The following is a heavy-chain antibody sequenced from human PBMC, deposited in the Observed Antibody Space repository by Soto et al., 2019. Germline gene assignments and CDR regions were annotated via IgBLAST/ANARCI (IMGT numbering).Heavy chain of an antibody. V-gene: IGHV3-30*18. D-gene: IGHD2-15*01. CDR3: AKELLPYYYYGMDV. CDR2: ISYDGSNK. J-gene: IGHJ6*02. Sequence: GGSLRLSCAASGFTFSSYGMHWVRQAPGKGLEWVAVISYDGSNKYYADSVKGRFTISRDNSKNTLYLQMNSLRAEDTAVYYCAKELLPYYYYGMDVWGQGTTVTVS. CDR1: GFTFSSYG.